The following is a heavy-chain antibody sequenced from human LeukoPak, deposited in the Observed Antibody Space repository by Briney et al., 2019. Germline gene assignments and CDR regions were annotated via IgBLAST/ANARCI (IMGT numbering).Heavy chain of an antibody. CDR2: ISGSGEST. CDR1: GFTFSSYV. V-gene: IGHV3-23*01. D-gene: IGHD3-10*01. CDR3: AKDRQNYFGSGYYFDY. J-gene: IGHJ4*02. Sequence: GGSLRPSCAASGFTFSSYVMIWVRQAPGKGLEWVSGISGSGESTYYADSVKGRFTIFRDDSKNTLYLQMNSLRAEDTAVYYCAKDRQNYFGSGYYFDYWGQGTLVTVSS.